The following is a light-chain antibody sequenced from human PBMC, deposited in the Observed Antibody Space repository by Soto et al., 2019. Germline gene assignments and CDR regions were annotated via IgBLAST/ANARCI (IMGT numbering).Light chain of an antibody. V-gene: IGKV3-11*01. CDR2: DAS. CDR3: QQRGGWPLT. Sequence: EIVLTQSPATLSLSPGERASLSCRASQGVGRFLAWYQQKPGQAPRLLIYDASNRATGIPARCSGSGSETDFTLAIDNLEPEDFAVYYCQQRGGWPLTFGGGTKVEIK. CDR1: QGVGRF. J-gene: IGKJ4*01.